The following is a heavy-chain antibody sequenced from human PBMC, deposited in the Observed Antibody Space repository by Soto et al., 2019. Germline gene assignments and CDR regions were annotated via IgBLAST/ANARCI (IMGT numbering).Heavy chain of an antibody. D-gene: IGHD6-13*01. CDR2: ISGSGGST. V-gene: IGHV3-23*01. Sequence: GGSLRLSCAASGFTFSSYAMSWVRQAPGKGLEWVSAISGSGGSTHYADSVKGRFTISRDNSKNTLYLQMNSLRAEDTAVYYCAKGSEQQLVFVYYYMDVWGKGTTVTVSS. CDR1: GFTFSSYA. CDR3: AKGSEQQLVFVYYYMDV. J-gene: IGHJ6*03.